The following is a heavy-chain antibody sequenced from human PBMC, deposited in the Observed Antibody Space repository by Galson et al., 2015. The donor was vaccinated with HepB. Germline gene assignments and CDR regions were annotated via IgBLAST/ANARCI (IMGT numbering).Heavy chain of an antibody. D-gene: IGHD3-16*01. Sequence: SLRLSCAASGFTFSSYAMSWVRKAPGKGLEWVSAISGRAHSTYYADSVKGRFTISRDNSRDTLYLHMHSLRVEDTAVYYCARWGIDAFDIWGQGTMVTVSS. CDR1: GFTFSSYA. V-gene: IGHV3-23*01. CDR3: ARWGIDAFDI. J-gene: IGHJ3*02. CDR2: ISGRAHST.